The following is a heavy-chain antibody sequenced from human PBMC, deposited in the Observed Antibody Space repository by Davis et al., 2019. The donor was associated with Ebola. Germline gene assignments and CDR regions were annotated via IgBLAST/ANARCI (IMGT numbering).Heavy chain of an antibody. D-gene: IGHD6-19*01. CDR1: GFTFSSYG. CDR3: AKAPSGWYWFDP. CDR2: IWYDGSNK. Sequence: GESLKISCAASGFTFSSYGMHWVRQAPVKGLEWVAVIWYDGSNKYYADSVKGRFTISRDNSKNTLYLQMNSLRAEDTAVYYCAKAPSGWYWFDPWGQGTLVTVSS. V-gene: IGHV3-33*06. J-gene: IGHJ5*02.